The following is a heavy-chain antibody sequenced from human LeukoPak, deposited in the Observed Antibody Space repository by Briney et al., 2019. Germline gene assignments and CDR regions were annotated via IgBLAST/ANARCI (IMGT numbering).Heavy chain of an antibody. V-gene: IGHV3-21*01. CDR1: GFTFSSYS. CDR3: ASASEGTTPS. CDR2: ISSSSSYI. D-gene: IGHD1-1*01. Sequence: PGGSLRLSCAASGFTFSSYSMNGVRQAPGKGLEWVSSISSSSSYIYYADSVRGRFTISRDNAKNSLYLQMNSLRAEDTAVYYCASASEGTTPSWGQGTLVTVSS. J-gene: IGHJ4*02.